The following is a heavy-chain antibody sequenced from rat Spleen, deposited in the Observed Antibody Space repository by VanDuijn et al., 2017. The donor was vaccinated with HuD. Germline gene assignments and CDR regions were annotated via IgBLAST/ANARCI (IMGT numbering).Heavy chain of an antibody. CDR1: GFTFSNYY. CDR2: ISTGGGNT. V-gene: IGHV5-25*01. J-gene: IGHJ2*01. CDR3: TTFYPGIPPFDY. Sequence: EVQLVESGGGLVQPGRSMKLSCAASGFTFSNYYMAWVRQAPTKGLEWVASISTGGGNTYYRDSVKGRFTISRDNAKSTLYLQMDSLRSEDTVTYYCTTFYPGIPPFDYWGQGVMVTVSS. D-gene: IGHD1-4*01.